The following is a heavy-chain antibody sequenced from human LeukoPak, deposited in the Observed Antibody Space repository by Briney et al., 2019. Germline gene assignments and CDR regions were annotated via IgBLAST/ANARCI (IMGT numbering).Heavy chain of an antibody. CDR3: AKSPSYTDYFDY. D-gene: IGHD3-16*02. J-gene: IGHJ4*02. V-gene: IGHV3-23*01. CDR1: GFTFSSYG. CDR2: ISGSGGST. Sequence: GSLRLSCAASGFTFSSYGMHWVRPAPGKGLEWVSAISGSGGSTYYADSVKGRFTISRDNSKNTLYLQMNSLRAEDTAVYYCAKSPSYTDYFDYWGQGTLVTVSS.